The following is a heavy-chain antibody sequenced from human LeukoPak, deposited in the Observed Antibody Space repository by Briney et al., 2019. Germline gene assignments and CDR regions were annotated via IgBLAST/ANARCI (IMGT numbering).Heavy chain of an antibody. CDR1: GGSISSYY. J-gene: IGHJ4*02. V-gene: IGHV4-59*04. D-gene: IGHD2-21*01. CDR3: ARRIPGFFFDY. CDR2: IFFTGNT. Sequence: KPTETLSLTCTVSGGSISSYYWNWIRQPPGKGLEWIGTIFFTGNTYYNPSLKNRVTISVDTSKNQFSLKLSSVTAADTAVYYCARRIPGFFFDYWGQGTLVTVSS.